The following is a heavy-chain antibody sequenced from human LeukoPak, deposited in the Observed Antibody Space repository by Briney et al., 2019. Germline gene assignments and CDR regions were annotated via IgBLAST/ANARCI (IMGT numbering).Heavy chain of an antibody. J-gene: IGHJ4*02. CDR3: ARGSIPRNNSIAVAATERYYFDY. V-gene: IGHV4-34*01. CDR1: GGSLSGYY. Sequence: PSETLSLTCAVYGGSLSGYYWSWIRQPPGKGLEWIGEINHSGSTNYNPSLKSRVTISVDTSKNQFSLKLSSVTAADTAVYYCARGSIPRNNSIAVAATERYYFDYWGQGTLVTVSS. CDR2: INHSGST. D-gene: IGHD6-19*01.